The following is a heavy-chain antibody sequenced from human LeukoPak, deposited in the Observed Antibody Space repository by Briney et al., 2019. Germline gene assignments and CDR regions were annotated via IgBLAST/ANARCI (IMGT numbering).Heavy chain of an antibody. CDR3: ARDGHYYGSGKGWFDP. CDR1: GYTFTSYY. J-gene: IGHJ5*02. CDR2: INPSGGRT. V-gene: IGHV1-46*01. D-gene: IGHD3-10*01. Sequence: ASVKVSCKASGYTFTSYYMHWVRQAPGQGLEWMGIINPSGGRTTYAQKFQGRVTMTRDMSTTTVYMELSSLRSEDTAVYYCARDGHYYGSGKGWFDPWGQGTLVTVSS.